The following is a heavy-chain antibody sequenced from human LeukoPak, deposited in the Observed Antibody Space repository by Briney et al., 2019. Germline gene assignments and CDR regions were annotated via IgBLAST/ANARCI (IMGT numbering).Heavy chain of an antibody. V-gene: IGHV4-39*01. D-gene: IGHD2-21*01. CDR3: ATRDYRASIDP. CDR2: VYYTGSI. Sequence: SETLSLTCSVSGGSISASSHYWAWVRQPPGKGLEWIGSVYYTGSIRYNTSLKSRFTISVDMSNNDLFLTLNSVTAADTAFYYCATRDYRASIDPWGQGILVTVSP. J-gene: IGHJ5*02. CDR1: GGSISASSHY.